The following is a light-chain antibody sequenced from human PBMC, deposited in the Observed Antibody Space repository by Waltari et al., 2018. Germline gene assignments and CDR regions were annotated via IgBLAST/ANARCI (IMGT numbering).Light chain of an antibody. CDR2: AAS. Sequence: TCRASRGITNSLAWYQQKTGRAPKLLLYAASRLQSGVPPRFRGSGSGTDYTLTISSLQPEDFATYYCQQYYNTSATFGGGTKVEIK. CDR1: RGITNS. CDR3: QQYYNTSAT. V-gene: IGKV1-NL1*01. J-gene: IGKJ4*01.